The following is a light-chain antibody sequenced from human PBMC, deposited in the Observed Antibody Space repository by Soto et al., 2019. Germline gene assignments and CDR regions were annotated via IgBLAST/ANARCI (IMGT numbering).Light chain of an antibody. Sequence: QSVLTQPPSVSGAPGQRVTISCTGTSSNIGAGYNVHWFQQLPGTAPKLLIYANSNRPSGVPDRFSGSKSGTSASLAITGLQAEDEADYYCQSYDTSLSVVFVGGTKLTVL. V-gene: IGLV1-40*01. CDR3: QSYDTSLSVV. CDR2: ANS. CDR1: SSNIGAGYN. J-gene: IGLJ2*01.